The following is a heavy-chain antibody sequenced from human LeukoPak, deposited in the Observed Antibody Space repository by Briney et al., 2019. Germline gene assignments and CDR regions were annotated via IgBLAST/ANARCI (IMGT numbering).Heavy chain of an antibody. V-gene: IGHV3-7*01. CDR3: ASDGGPFDH. CDR2: IKQHGTEK. Sequence: PGGSLRLSCTASGIMFSGYWMSWVRQAPGKGLEWVANIKQHGTEKYYVDSVKGRFTISRDDAKKSVYLQMNSLRAEDTAVYYCASDGGPFDHWGQGIPVTVAS. J-gene: IGHJ4*02. CDR1: GIMFSGYW. D-gene: IGHD3-16*01.